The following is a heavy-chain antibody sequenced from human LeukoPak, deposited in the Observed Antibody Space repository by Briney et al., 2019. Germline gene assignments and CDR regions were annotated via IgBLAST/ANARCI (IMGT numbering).Heavy chain of an antibody. J-gene: IGHJ5*02. V-gene: IGHV1-69*04. CDR2: IIPILGIA. CDR3: ARVGFEGDYGGTSSWFDP. D-gene: IGHD4-23*01. Sequence: ASVKVSCKASGGTFSSYAISWVRQAPGQGLEWMGRIIPILGIANYAQKFQGRVTITADKSTSTAYMELSSLRSEDTAVYYCARVGFEGDYGGTSSWFDPWGQGTLVTVSS. CDR1: GGTFSSYA.